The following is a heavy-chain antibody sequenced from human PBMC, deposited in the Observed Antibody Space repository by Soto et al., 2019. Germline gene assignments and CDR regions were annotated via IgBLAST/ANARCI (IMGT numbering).Heavy chain of an antibody. CDR1: GGTFSSYT. D-gene: IGHD6-13*01. CDR2: IIPILGIA. J-gene: IGHJ5*02. CDR3: AREGVWGRIAAARQNWFDP. Sequence: QVQLVQSGAEVKKPGSSVKVSCKASGGTFSSYTITWVRQAPGQGLEWMGRIIPILGIANYAQKFQGRVTITADKSTSTAYMELSSLRSEDTAVYYCAREGVWGRIAAARQNWFDPWGQGPLVTVSS. V-gene: IGHV1-69*08.